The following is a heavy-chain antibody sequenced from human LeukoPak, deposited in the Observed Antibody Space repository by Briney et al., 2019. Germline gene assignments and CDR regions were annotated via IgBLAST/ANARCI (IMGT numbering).Heavy chain of an antibody. CDR3: AKGCGRTCYSDFDY. CDR2: VSDSGRGT. D-gene: IGHD2-21*02. J-gene: IGHJ4*02. CDR1: GFTFNNYG. V-gene: IGHV3-23*01. Sequence: GGSLRLSCAASGFTFNNYGMHWVRQAPGKGLEWVSSVSDSGRGTYYADSVKGRFTISRDNSKNTLYLQMNSLRAEDTAVYYCAKGCGRTCYSDFDYWGQGTVVTVPS.